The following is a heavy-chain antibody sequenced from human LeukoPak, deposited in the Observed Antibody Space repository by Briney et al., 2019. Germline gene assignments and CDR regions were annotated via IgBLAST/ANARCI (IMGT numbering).Heavy chain of an antibody. CDR2: IRYDGSNK. CDR3: VKDKNGYFDQ. V-gene: IGHV3-30*02. CDR1: GFTFSSYG. Sequence: PGGSLRLSCAASGFTFSSYGMHWVRQAPGKGLEWVAFIRYDGSNKYYADSVKGRFIISRDNPQNTLFLQMNSLRDEDTAVYYCVKDKNGYFDQWGQGSLVTVSS. J-gene: IGHJ4*02. D-gene: IGHD2-15*01.